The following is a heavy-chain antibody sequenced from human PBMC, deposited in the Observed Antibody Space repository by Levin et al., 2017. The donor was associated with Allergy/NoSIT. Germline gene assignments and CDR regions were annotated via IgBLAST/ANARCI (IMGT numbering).Heavy chain of an antibody. CDR1: GAFISNYY. D-gene: IGHD2-8*02. V-gene: IGHV4-59*01. Sequence: SSQTLSLTCTISGAFISNYYWSWIRQPPGKGLEWIGFISYSGSTTYNPSLDSRTIISIDLSKNHFSLRLRSVTAADTAVYYCATVPVYGMDVWGQGTTVTVS. CDR2: ISYSGST. J-gene: IGHJ6*02. CDR3: ATVPVYGMDV.